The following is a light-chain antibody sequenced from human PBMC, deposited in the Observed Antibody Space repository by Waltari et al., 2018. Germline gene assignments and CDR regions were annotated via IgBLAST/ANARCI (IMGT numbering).Light chain of an antibody. CDR1: SSDVGSYNL. V-gene: IGLV2-23*02. CDR3: CSYSPTTTLI. Sequence: QSALTQPASVSGSPGQSITISCSGTSSDVGSYNLVSWYQHHPGKAPKLIIYEVSKRPSGVSNRFAGSKSGNTASLIIYGLQAEDDSVYYCCSYSPTTTLIFGGGTKLTVL. CDR2: EVS. J-gene: IGLJ2*01.